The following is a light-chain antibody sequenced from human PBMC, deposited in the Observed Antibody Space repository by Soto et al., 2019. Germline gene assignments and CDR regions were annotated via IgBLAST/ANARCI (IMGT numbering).Light chain of an antibody. Sequence: DIQMTQSPSTLSASVGDRVTITCRASKIFSSWLAWYQQKPGKAPKLLIYKASSLESGVPSRFSGSGSGTEFTLTISSLQPDDFATYYCQQYNSYWTFGQGTKVEIK. CDR1: KIFSSW. CDR3: QQYNSYWT. V-gene: IGKV1-5*03. CDR2: KAS. J-gene: IGKJ1*01.